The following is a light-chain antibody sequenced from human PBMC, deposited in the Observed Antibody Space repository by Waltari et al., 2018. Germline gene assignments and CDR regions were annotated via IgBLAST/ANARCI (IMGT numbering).Light chain of an antibody. J-gene: IGKJ5*01. CDR2: EAS. V-gene: IGKV3-11*01. CDR3: QQREYWPIT. Sequence: IFLTQSPVTLSLSPGERATLSCRASQSVDKNLAWYRQKPGRAPRLLIYEASKRATGIPARFSGSGSGTDFTLTISSLEPDDFAVYYCQQREYWPITFGQGTRLDIK. CDR1: QSVDKN.